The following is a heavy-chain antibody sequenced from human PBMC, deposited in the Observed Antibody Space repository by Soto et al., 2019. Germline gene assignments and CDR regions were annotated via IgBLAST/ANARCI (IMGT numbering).Heavy chain of an antibody. Sequence: GGSLRLSCAASGFTFSSYAMSWVRQAPGKGLEWVSAISGSGGSTYYADSVKGRFTISRDNSKNTLYLQMNSLRAEDTAVYYCTTTSFAYCSSTSCYLYYYYYYMDVWGKGTTVTVSS. CDR2: ISGSGGST. J-gene: IGHJ6*03. CDR1: GFTFSSYA. CDR3: TTTSFAYCSSTSCYLYYYYYYMDV. V-gene: IGHV3-23*01. D-gene: IGHD2-2*01.